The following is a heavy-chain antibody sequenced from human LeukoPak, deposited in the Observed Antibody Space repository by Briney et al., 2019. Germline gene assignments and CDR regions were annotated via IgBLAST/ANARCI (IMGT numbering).Heavy chain of an antibody. D-gene: IGHD3-10*01. CDR1: GYTFTGYY. Sequence: ASVKASCKPSGYTFTGYYMHWVRQAPGQRLEWMGWINPNSGATNYVQEFQGRVTMTRDTSITTAYMELSGLRADDTAVYYCAREGREFGPHKLAGFDYWGQGTLATVSS. V-gene: IGHV1-2*02. J-gene: IGHJ4*02. CDR2: INPNSGAT. CDR3: AREGREFGPHKLAGFDY.